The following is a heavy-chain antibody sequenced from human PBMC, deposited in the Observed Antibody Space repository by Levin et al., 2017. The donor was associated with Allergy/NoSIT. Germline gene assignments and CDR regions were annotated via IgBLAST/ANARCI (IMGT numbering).Heavy chain of an antibody. CDR1: GGSISSSSYY. CDR2: IHYSGST. Sequence: SETLSLTCNVSGGSISSSSYYWGWVRQPPGKGLEWIGSIHYSGSTYYNPSLKSRVTISVDTSKNQFSLKLNSVTAADTAVYYCARPVMYLHFYFDYWGQGTLVTVSS. D-gene: IGHD2-8*02. J-gene: IGHJ4*02. V-gene: IGHV4-39*01. CDR3: ARPVMYLHFYFDY.